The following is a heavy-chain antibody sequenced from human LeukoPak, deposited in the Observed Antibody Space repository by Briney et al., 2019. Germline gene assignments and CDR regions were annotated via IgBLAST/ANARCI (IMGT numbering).Heavy chain of an antibody. D-gene: IGHD4-17*01. CDR3: ARDHTGLDY. Sequence: GGSLRLSCAASGFSFSRFGVHWVRQAPGKGLEWVTAISYDPNRKYYADSVKGRFTISRDDSKNTVYLHMDSLTTEDTSVYYCARDHTGLDYWSQGTLVTVSS. J-gene: IGHJ4*02. CDR2: ISYDPNRK. CDR1: GFSFSRFG. V-gene: IGHV3-30*03.